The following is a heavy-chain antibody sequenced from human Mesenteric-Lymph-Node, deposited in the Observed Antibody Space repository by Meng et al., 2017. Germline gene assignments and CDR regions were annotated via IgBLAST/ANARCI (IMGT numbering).Heavy chain of an antibody. CDR3: ARRGSRNGWSVDY. CDR1: GYSISSGYY. D-gene: IGHD2-15*01. Sequence: SETLSLTCTVSGYSISSGYYWGWIRQPPGKGLEWIGSIYHSGSTYYNPSLKSRVTISVDTSKNQFSLKLNSVTAADTAVYYCARRGSRNGWSVDYWGQGTLVTVSS. V-gene: IGHV4-38-2*02. CDR2: IYHSGST. J-gene: IGHJ4*02.